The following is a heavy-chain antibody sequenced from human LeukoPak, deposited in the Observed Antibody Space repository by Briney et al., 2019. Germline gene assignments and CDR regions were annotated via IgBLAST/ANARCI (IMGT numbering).Heavy chain of an antibody. CDR2: IIPIFGTA. CDR1: GGTFSSYA. CDR3: ARDGQYDILTGYYGVMDY. J-gene: IGHJ4*02. V-gene: IGHV1-69*01. Sequence: ASVKVSCKASGGTFSSYAISWVRQAPGQGLEWMGGIIPIFGTANYAQKFQGRVTITADESTSTAYMELSSLRSEDTAVYYCARDGQYDILTGYYGVMDYWGQGTLVTVSS. D-gene: IGHD3-9*01.